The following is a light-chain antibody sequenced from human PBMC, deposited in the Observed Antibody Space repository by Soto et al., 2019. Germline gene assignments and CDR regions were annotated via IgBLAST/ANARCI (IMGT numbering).Light chain of an antibody. J-gene: IGKJ2*01. V-gene: IGKV3-15*01. CDR2: GVS. CDR1: QSVSSN. Sequence: EIVLTQFPGTLSLSPGERATLSCRASQSVSSNYLAWYQQRPGQPPNLLIYGVSTRATGVPVRFSGSGSGTEFTLTINSLQSEDFGVYYCKQYNNWPHTFGQGTKVDIK. CDR3: KQYNNWPHT.